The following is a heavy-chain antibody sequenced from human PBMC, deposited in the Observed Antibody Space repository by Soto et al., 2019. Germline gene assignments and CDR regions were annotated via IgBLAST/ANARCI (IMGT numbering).Heavy chain of an antibody. Sequence: SETLSLTCTVSGGSISGYYWAWVRQPPERGLEWIGFYYYNGSTNSNPSLKSRVTISVDMSKNQFSLKLSSVTAADTAVYYCARSRGGYFGYWGQGTLVTVSS. J-gene: IGHJ4*02. D-gene: IGHD3-22*01. CDR1: GGSISGYY. V-gene: IGHV4-59*01. CDR2: YYYNGST. CDR3: ARSRGGYFGY.